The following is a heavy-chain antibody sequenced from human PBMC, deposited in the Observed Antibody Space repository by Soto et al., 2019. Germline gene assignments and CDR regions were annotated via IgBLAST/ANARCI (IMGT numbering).Heavy chain of an antibody. CDR2: LYNSGST. Sequence: XETLSLTCTVSGGSISNYYWSWIRHPPGKGLEWIGYLYNSGSTKYNPSLKGRVTISADTSRNQFSLKLSSVTAADTAVYYCARDRSSPGLYYFEYWGQGTLVNVSS. D-gene: IGHD6-13*01. J-gene: IGHJ4*02. CDR3: ARDRSSPGLYYFEY. V-gene: IGHV4-59*01. CDR1: GGSISNYY.